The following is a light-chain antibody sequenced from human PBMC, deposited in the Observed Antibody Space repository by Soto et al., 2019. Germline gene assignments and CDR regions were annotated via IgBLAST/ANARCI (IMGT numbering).Light chain of an antibody. CDR2: ATS. CDR3: RQYGPSPMYT. V-gene: IGKV3-20*01. J-gene: IGKJ2*01. Sequence: DIVLTQSPGTLTLSPGERATLSCRASQSVSSNYLAWYQQKPGQAPRLLIYATSRRAAGIPDRFSGSGSGTELTLTISRREPEDFAVYYCRQYGPSPMYTFGQGTKLEIK. CDR1: QSVSSNY.